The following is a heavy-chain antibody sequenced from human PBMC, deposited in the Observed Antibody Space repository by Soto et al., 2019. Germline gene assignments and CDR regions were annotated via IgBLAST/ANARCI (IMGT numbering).Heavy chain of an antibody. CDR3: ATMGFCGPGCYSFDY. Sequence: VKVACKVSGYTLSELAIHWLRQAHGKGFEWMGGFDPEGSDTIYAQKFQGRVTMTSDTSTETAYMELESLTSEDTAFYYCATMGFCGPGCYSFDYWGQGTLVTVSS. CDR1: GYTLSELA. CDR2: FDPEGSDT. J-gene: IGHJ4*02. D-gene: IGHD2-21*02. V-gene: IGHV1-24*01.